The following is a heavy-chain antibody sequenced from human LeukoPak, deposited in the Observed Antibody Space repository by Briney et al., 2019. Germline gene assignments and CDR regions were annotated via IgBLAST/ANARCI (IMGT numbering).Heavy chain of an antibody. CDR3: ARHWRYCSSDRCFPDY. CDR1: GYDFTTYW. J-gene: IGHJ4*02. Sequence: GESLKISCKGSGYDFTTYWVGWVRQMPGKGLEWMGIIYPGDSDTRYSPSFQGQVTISADKSISTAYLQWSSLKASDTAMYYCARHWRYCSSDRCFPDYWGQGTLVTVSS. V-gene: IGHV5-51*01. D-gene: IGHD2-15*01. CDR2: IYPGDSDT.